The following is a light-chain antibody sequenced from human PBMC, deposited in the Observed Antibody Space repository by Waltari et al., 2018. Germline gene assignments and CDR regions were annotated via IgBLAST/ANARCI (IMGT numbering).Light chain of an antibody. CDR1: QSISDN. CDR2: RAS. J-gene: IGKJ3*01. CDR3: QQYDDWPLT. V-gene: IGKV3-15*01. Sequence: DIVMTQSPATLSVSPGERATFSCRASQSISDNLAWYQQKPGQAPRLLIFRASTRATDIPARFSGSGSGTEFTLTISSLQSEDFAVYYCQQYDDWPLTFGPGTKVDF.